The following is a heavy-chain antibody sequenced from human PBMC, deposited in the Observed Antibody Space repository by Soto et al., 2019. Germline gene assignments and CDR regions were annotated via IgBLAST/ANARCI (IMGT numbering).Heavy chain of an antibody. J-gene: IGHJ4*02. CDR3: AKDRDSSWYSY. V-gene: IGHV3-23*01. CDR1: GFTFSSLA. CDR2: ISGSGGST. D-gene: IGHD6-13*01. Sequence: GGSLRLSCAASGFTFSSLAMSWVRQAPGKGLEWVSAISGSGGSTYYADSVKGRFTISRDNSKNTLYLQMNSLRAEDTAVYYCAKDRDSSWYSYWGQGTLVTVSS.